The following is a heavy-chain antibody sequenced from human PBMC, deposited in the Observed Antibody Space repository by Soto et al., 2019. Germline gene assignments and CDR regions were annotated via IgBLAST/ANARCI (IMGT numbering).Heavy chain of an antibody. CDR1: GGTFSSYA. CDR3: ATTGTGGNYYYYGMDV. D-gene: IGHD1-1*01. Sequence: SVKVSCKASGGTFSSYAISWVRQARGQGLEWMGGIIPIFGTAIYAQKFQGRVTITADESTSTAYMELSSLRSEDTAVYYCATTGTGGNYYYYGMDVWGQGTTVTVSS. CDR2: IIPIFGTA. J-gene: IGHJ6*02. V-gene: IGHV1-69*13.